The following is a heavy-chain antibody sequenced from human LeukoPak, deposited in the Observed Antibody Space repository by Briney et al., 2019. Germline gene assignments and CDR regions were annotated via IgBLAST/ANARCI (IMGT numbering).Heavy chain of an antibody. V-gene: IGHV5-51*01. D-gene: IGHD4-17*01. CDR3: ATHVPSDPVTYFDD. CDR1: GYRFSSHW. J-gene: IGHJ4*02. CDR2: IYLHDSDT. Sequence: GESLKISFLDSGYRFSSHWIAWVRPMPGKGLEWMGTIYLHDSDTRYSPSFRGQVTISADKSIRTAYLQWTSLQASDTATYYCATHVPSDPVTYFDDWGQGTLVIVSS.